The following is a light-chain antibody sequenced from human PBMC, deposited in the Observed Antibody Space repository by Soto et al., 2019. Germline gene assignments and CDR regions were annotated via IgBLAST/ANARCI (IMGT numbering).Light chain of an antibody. J-gene: IGKJ2*01. CDR3: QQYKSYST. Sequence: DIQMTQSPSTLSASVGDRVTITCRASQSINTWLAWYQQKPGKAPRFLIYQASSLESGVPSRFSGSGFGTEFPLTISNLQPDDFATYYRQQYKSYSTFGQGTKLETK. CDR2: QAS. V-gene: IGKV1-5*03. CDR1: QSINTW.